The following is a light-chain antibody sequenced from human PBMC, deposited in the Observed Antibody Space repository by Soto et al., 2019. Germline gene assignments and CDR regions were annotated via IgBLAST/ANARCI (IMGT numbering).Light chain of an antibody. CDR2: SAT. V-gene: IGKV1-39*01. Sequence: DIQMTQSPSSLSASVGDRITITCRASQSIGSYLNWYQQKPGKSPKLLIHSATTLHGGVPSRFSGSESGTDFTLTITKLHPGDFATYYCQQSYTAPHFGQGTKLEIK. CDR1: QSIGSY. J-gene: IGKJ2*01. CDR3: QQSYTAPH.